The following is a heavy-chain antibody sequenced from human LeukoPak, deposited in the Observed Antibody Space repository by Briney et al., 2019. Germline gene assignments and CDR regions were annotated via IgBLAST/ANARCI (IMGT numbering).Heavy chain of an antibody. Sequence: PGGSLRLSCAASGFTFSSYAMSWVRQAPGKGLEWVSAIRGSGGSTYYADSVKGRFTISRDNSKNTLYLQMNSLRAEDTAVYYCAKDPYYYGSGIRGASDYWGQGTLVTVSS. J-gene: IGHJ4*02. CDR3: AKDPYYYGSGIRGASDY. CDR1: GFTFSSYA. V-gene: IGHV3-23*01. CDR2: IRGSGGST. D-gene: IGHD3-10*01.